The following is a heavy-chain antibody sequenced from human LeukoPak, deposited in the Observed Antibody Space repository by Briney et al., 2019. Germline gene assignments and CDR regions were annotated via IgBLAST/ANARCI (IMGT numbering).Heavy chain of an antibody. Sequence: QPGGSLRLSCAASGFTVSSNYMNWVRQAPGKWLEWVSVIYTGGNTYYADSVKGRFTISRDNSKNTLYLQMHSLRAEDTAVYYCASPSSGQSFDIWGQGTMVTVSS. CDR2: IYTGGNT. CDR3: ASPSSGQSFDI. V-gene: IGHV3-53*01. D-gene: IGHD6-19*01. CDR1: GFTVSSNY. J-gene: IGHJ3*02.